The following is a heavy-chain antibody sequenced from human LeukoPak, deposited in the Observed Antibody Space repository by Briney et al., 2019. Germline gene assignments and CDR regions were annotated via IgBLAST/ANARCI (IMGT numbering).Heavy chain of an antibody. CDR1: GFSLSGYW. D-gene: IGHD2-15*01. Sequence: GGSLRLSCVASGFSLSGYWMYWVRQAPGKGLMYISRNNGDGSTTNYADVVKGRFTMSRDNVKNTLYPQMNSLRVEDTAVYYCARDPRNVGLAPWGQGTLVTVSS. CDR2: NNGDGSTT. J-gene: IGHJ5*02. CDR3: ARDPRNVGLAP. V-gene: IGHV3-74*01.